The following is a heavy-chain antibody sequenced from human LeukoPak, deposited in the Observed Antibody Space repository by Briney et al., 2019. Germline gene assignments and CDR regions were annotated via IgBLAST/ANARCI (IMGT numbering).Heavy chain of an antibody. CDR3: TRGHYGLDV. J-gene: IGHJ6*02. V-gene: IGHV3-11*06. CDR1: GFTFSDHY. Sequence: GESLRLSCAASGFTFSDHYMSWIRQAPGKGMGWVSYISTTGSKTNYADSVKGRFTISTDNAKNILYLQMNSLRGEDTAVYYCTRGHYGLDVWGQGTTVTVSS. CDR2: ISTTGSKT.